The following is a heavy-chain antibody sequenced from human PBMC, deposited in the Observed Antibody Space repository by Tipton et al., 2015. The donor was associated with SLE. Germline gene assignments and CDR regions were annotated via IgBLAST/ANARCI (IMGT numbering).Heavy chain of an antibody. J-gene: IGHJ4*02. Sequence: LSLTCTVSGGSISSGSYYWSWIRQPAGKGLEWIGHIYATGITNYNPSLNSRVTISVDTSKNQFSLKLSSVAAADTAVYYCARDKNGDYYDYWGQGTLVTVSS. V-gene: IGHV4-61*09. D-gene: IGHD4-17*01. CDR3: ARDKNGDYYDY. CDR1: GGSISSGSYY. CDR2: IYATGIT.